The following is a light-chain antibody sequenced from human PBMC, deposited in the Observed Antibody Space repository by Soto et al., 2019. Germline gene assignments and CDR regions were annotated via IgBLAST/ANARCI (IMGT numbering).Light chain of an antibody. CDR3: QQSYSIPWT. CDR2: AAS. V-gene: IGKV1-39*01. Sequence: DIQMTQSPSSLSASVGDRVAITCRTSQTISSYLNWYQQNPGKAPKLLIYAASTLQSGVPSRFSGSESGTDFTLTISSLQPEDFATYYCQQSYSIPWTFGQGTKVEIK. J-gene: IGKJ1*01. CDR1: QTISSY.